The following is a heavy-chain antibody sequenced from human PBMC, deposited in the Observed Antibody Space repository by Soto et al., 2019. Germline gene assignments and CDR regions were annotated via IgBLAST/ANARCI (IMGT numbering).Heavy chain of an antibody. D-gene: IGHD2-15*01. CDR1: GFTVSSNY. J-gene: IGHJ3*02. CDR2: IYSDGRT. CDR3: ARAPDIYDAFDI. Sequence: EVQLVESGGGVVQPGGSLRLSCAASGFTVSSNYMNWVRRAPGKGLEWVSVIYSDGRTNYAGSVKGRFTISRHISKNTLYLEMNSLRPDDTAVYYCARAPDIYDAFDIWGQGTMVTVSS. V-gene: IGHV3-53*04.